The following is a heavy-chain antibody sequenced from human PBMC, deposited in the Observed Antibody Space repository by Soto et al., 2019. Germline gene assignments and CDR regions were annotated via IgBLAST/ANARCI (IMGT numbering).Heavy chain of an antibody. CDR1: GGSISSYY. Sequence: SETLSLTCTVSGGSISSYYWSWIRQPPGKGLEWIGYIYYSGSTNYNPSLKSRVTISVDTSKNQFSLKLSSVTAADTAVYYCAREDIVVVPAAMQGGDLRTTWYMDVWGKGTTVTVS. D-gene: IGHD2-2*01. CDR3: AREDIVVVPAAMQGGDLRTTWYMDV. CDR2: IYYSGST. J-gene: IGHJ6*03. V-gene: IGHV4-59*01.